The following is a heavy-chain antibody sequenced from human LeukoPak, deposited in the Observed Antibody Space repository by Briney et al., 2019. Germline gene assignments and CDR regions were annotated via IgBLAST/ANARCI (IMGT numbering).Heavy chain of an antibody. Sequence: PSETLSLTCTVSGGSISSYYWSWIRQPPGKGLEWIGYIYYSGSTNYNPSLKSRVTISVDTSKNQFSLKLSSVTAADTAVYYRASGNTYSYGGWFDPWGQGTLFTVSS. CDR2: IYYSGST. J-gene: IGHJ5*02. CDR1: GGSISSYY. CDR3: ASGNTYSYGGWFDP. D-gene: IGHD3-10*01. V-gene: IGHV4-59*13.